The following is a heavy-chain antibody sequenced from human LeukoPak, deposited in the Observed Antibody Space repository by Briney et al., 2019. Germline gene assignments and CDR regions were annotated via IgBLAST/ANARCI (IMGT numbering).Heavy chain of an antibody. CDR1: GGSISSGGYY. Sequence: PSETLSLTCTVSGGSISSGGYYWSWIRQHPGKGLEWIGYIYYSGSTYYNPSLKSRVTISVDTSKNQFSLKLSSVTAADTAVYYCARGSGSYYNGNNWFDPWGQGTLVTVSS. V-gene: IGHV4-31*03. J-gene: IGHJ5*02. CDR3: ARGSGSYYNGNNWFDP. D-gene: IGHD3-10*01. CDR2: IYYSGST.